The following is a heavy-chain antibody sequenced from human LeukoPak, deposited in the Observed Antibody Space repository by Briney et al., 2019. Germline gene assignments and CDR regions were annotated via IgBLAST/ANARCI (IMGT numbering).Heavy chain of an antibody. D-gene: IGHD6-13*01. J-gene: IGHJ4*02. CDR1: GCSFTSYW. Sequence: GGALQISCQGSGCSFTSYWIGWVRPVPGKGLEGMGIIYPGDSDTRYSPSFQGQFPISADKSISTAYLQWSSLKASDTAMYYCARLGGSSSWFYFDYGGQGTLVTVSA. CDR2: IYPGDSDT. CDR3: ARLGGSSSWFYFDY. V-gene: IGHV5-51*01.